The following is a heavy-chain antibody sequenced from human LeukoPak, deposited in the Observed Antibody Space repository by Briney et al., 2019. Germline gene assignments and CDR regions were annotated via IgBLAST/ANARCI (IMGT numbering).Heavy chain of an antibody. D-gene: IGHD4-11*01. J-gene: IGHJ6*03. CDR1: GGTFSSYA. Sequence: VASVKVSCKASGGTFSSYAISWVRQAPGQGLEWMGRIIPIFGTANYAQKFQGRVTITTDESTSTAYMELSSLRSEDTAVYYCARGQYPIYSNYGYYYYMDVWGNGTTVTVSS. V-gene: IGHV1-69*05. CDR3: ARGQYPIYSNYGYYYYMDV. CDR2: IIPIFGTA.